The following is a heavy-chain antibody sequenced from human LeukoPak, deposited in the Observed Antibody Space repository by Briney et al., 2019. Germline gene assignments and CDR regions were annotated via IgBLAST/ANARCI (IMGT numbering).Heavy chain of an antibody. Sequence: GGSLRLSCAASGFTFSSYAMSWVRQAPGKGLEWVSAISGSGGSTYYAGSVKGRFTISRDNSKNTLYLQMNSLRAEDTAVYYCAKVTTMVRGVIDWGQGTLVTVSS. CDR1: GFTFSSYA. D-gene: IGHD3-10*01. V-gene: IGHV3-23*01. J-gene: IGHJ4*02. CDR3: AKVTTMVRGVID. CDR2: ISGSGGST.